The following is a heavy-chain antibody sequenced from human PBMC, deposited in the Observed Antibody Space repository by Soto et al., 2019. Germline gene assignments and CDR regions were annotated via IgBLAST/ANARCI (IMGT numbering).Heavy chain of an antibody. V-gene: IGHV4-59*01. CDR3: ARERPGSGWDY. J-gene: IGHJ4*02. D-gene: IGHD6-19*01. CDR1: GGSISSYY. CDR2: IYYSGST. Sequence: QVQLQESGPGLVKPSETLSLTCTVSGGSISSYYWSWIRQPPGKGLEWIGYIYYSGSTNYNPSLKSRVTISVDTSKNQFSLKLSSVTAADTAVYYCARERPGSGWDYWVQGTLVTVSS.